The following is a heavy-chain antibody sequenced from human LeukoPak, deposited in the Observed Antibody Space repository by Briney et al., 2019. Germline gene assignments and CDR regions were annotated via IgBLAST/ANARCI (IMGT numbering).Heavy chain of an antibody. CDR2: IYSGGST. Sequence: PGGSLRLSCAASGFTVSSNYMSWVRQAPGKGLEWVSVIYSGGSTYYADSVKGRFTISRDNSKNTLYLQMNSLRAEDTAVYYCARSGPWFGELFGFDYWGQGTLVTVSA. CDR3: ARSGPWFGELFGFDY. D-gene: IGHD3-10*01. CDR1: GFTVSSNY. V-gene: IGHV3-66*01. J-gene: IGHJ4*02.